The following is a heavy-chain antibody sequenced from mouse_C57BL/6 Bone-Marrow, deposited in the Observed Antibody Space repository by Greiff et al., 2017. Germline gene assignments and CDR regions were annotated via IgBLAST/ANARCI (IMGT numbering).Heavy chain of an antibody. Sequence: VTLKVSGPGILQPSQTLSLTCSFSGFSLSTFGMGVGWIRQPSGKGLEWLAHLWWDDDKYYNPALKSRLTISKDTSKKQVFLKVANVDTADTATYYCARMGYYGSSPIGYAMDYWGQGTSVTVSS. J-gene: IGHJ4*01. CDR2: LWWDDDK. D-gene: IGHD1-1*01. CDR1: GFSLSTFGMG. V-gene: IGHV8-8*01. CDR3: ARMGYYGSSPIGYAMDY.